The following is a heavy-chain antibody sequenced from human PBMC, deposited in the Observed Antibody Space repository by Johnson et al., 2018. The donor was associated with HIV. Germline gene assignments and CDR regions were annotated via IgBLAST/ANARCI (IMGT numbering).Heavy chain of an antibody. D-gene: IGHD2-2*01. CDR1: RFTFSSYG. CDR2: IRYDGSEK. CDR3: AKDSSSRMGFPGFYI. Sequence: QVQLVESGGGVVQPGGSLILSCAASRFTFSSYGMHWVRQAPGKGLEWVTFIRYDGSEKYFADSVKGRLTISRDNSKNTLYLQMSSLRLEDTALYYCAKDSSSRMGFPGFYIWGPGTMVTVSS. J-gene: IGHJ3*02. V-gene: IGHV3-30*02.